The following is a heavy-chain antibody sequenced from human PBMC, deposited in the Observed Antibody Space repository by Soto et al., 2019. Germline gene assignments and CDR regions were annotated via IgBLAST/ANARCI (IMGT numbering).Heavy chain of an antibody. CDR1: GGSITSGVYY. D-gene: IGHD3-16*01. V-gene: IGHV4-31*03. CDR2: IYYSGNTF. CDR3: ARALPYVDPTLCSRKRFSHFDH. Sequence: SETLSLTCTVSGGSITSGVYYWTWIRQPPGKGLEWIGHIYYSGNTFYYNPSLKSRLTISVDTSENQFSLKVTSVTAADTAVYYCARALPYVDPTLCSRKRFSHFDHWGQGTLVTVSS. J-gene: IGHJ4*02.